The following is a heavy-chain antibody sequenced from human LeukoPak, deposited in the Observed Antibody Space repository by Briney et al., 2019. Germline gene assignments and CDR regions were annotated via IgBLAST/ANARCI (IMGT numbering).Heavy chain of an antibody. CDR1: GYSISSGYY. D-gene: IGHD3-22*01. CDR3: ARVYYYDIGFFDY. J-gene: IGHJ4*02. V-gene: IGHV4-38-2*02. Sequence: SETLSLTCTVSGYSISSGYYWGWIRQPPGKGLEWIGSIYHSGSTYYNPSLKSRVTILVDTSKNQFSLKLSSVTAADTAVYYCARVYYYDIGFFDYWGQGTLVTVSS. CDR2: IYHSGST.